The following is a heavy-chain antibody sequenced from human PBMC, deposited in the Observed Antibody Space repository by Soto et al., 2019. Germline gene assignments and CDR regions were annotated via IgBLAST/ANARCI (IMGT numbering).Heavy chain of an antibody. CDR1: GFTFSSYS. CDR2: ITGSGGST. V-gene: IGHV3-23*01. D-gene: IGHD5-18*01. J-gene: IGHJ4*02. Sequence: GGSLRLSCAASGFTFSSYSMSWVRQAPGKGLEWVSAITGSGGSTYYADSVKGRFTISRDNSKNTLYLQMNSLRAEDTAVYYCAKEGDLIGYNYGSCFGYWGQGTLVTVS. CDR3: AKEGDLIGYNYGSCFGY.